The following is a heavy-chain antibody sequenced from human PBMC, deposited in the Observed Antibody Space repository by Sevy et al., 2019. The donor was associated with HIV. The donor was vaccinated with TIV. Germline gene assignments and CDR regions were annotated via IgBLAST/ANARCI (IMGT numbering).Heavy chain of an antibody. CDR3: AITREYYSDTSGYFDY. Sequence: ASVKVSCRISRYSLNKFSMHWVRQAPGKGLEWMGSFDPEDGERIYAQKFQGRFSMTEDTSTDTAHMELSSLRPDDTAVYYCAITREYYSDTSGYFDYWGQGTLVTVSS. D-gene: IGHD3-22*01. CDR1: RYSLNKFS. V-gene: IGHV1-24*01. CDR2: FDPEDGER. J-gene: IGHJ4*02.